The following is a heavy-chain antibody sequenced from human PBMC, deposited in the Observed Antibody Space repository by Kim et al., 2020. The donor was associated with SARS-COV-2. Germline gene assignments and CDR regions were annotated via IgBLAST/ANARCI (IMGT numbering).Heavy chain of an antibody. CDR2: IYYSGST. CDR1: GGSISSSSYY. Sequence: SETLSLTCTVSGGSISSSSYYWGWIRQPPGKGLEWIGSIYYSGSTYYNPSLKSRVTISVDTSKNQFSLKLSSVTAADTAVYYCARHNSYSSGWRPSHFDYWDQGTLVTVSS. D-gene: IGHD6-19*01. CDR3: ARHNSYSSGWRPSHFDY. J-gene: IGHJ4*02. V-gene: IGHV4-39*01.